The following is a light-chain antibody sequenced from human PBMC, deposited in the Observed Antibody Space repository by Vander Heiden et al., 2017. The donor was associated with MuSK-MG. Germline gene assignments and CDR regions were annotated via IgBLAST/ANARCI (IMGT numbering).Light chain of an antibody. Sequence: IVSTQSPGTLSLSPGGTVACAGRANQRVGNYLGWYQKEPGQAPRHLVESAATRANGIPDRFSDSVSGTDFTLTSNRLDSEDFAVYYCQQDGRSPWTFGQGTKVEIK. CDR3: QQDGRSPWT. CDR1: QRVGNY. V-gene: IGKV3-20*01. J-gene: IGKJ1*01. CDR2: SAA.